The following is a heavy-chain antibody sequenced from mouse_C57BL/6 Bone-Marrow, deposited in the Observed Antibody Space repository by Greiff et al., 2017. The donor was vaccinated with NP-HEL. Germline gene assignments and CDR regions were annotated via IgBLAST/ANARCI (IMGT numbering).Heavy chain of an antibody. J-gene: IGHJ2*01. D-gene: IGHD1-1*01. Sequence: QVQLQQPGAELVRPGSSVKLSCKASGYTFTSYWMDWVKQRPGQGLEWIGNIYPSDSETHYNQKFKDKATLTVDKSSSTAYMQLSSLTSEDSAVYYWATFTTVAVYWGQGTTLTVSS. CDR3: ATFTTVAVY. CDR1: GYTFTSYW. CDR2: IYPSDSET. V-gene: IGHV1-61*01.